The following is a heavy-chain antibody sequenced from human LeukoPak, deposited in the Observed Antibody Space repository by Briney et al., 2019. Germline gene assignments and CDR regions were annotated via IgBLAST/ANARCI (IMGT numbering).Heavy chain of an antibody. J-gene: IGHJ4*02. CDR3: AKEGDYYGSGSYHY. V-gene: IGHV3-23*01. CDR2: ISGSGGST. Sequence: GGSLRLFCAASGFTFSSYAMSRVRQAPGKGLELVSAISGSGGSTYYADSVKGRFTISRDNSKNTLYLQMNSLRAEDTAVYYCAKEGDYYGSGSYHYWGQGTLVTVSS. D-gene: IGHD3-10*01. CDR1: GFTFSSYA.